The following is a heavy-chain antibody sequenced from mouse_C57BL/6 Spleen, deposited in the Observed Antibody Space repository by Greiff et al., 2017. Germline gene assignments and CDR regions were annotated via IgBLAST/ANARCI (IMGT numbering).Heavy chain of an antibody. CDR1: GYSFTGYF. J-gene: IGHJ4*01. CDR3: GRHYSNYDEAMDY. D-gene: IGHD2-5*01. Sequence: VQLQQSGPELVKPGASVKISCKASGYSFTGYFMHWVKQSHGKSLEWIGRINPYNGDTFYNQKFKGKATLTVDKSSSTAHMELLSLTSEDVAVYYCGRHYSNYDEAMDYWGQGTSVTVSS. V-gene: IGHV1-37*01. CDR2: INPYNGDT.